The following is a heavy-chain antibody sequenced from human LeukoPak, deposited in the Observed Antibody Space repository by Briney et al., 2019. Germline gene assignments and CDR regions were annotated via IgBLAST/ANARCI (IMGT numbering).Heavy chain of an antibody. Sequence: PSETLSLTCTVSGGSISSYYWSWIRQPPGKGLEWIGYIYYSGSTNYNPSLKSRVTISVDTSKNQFSLKLSSVTAADTAVYYCARDNPTVALDYWGQGTLVTVSS. CDR3: ARDNPTVALDY. CDR2: IYYSGST. J-gene: IGHJ4*02. V-gene: IGHV4-59*01. D-gene: IGHD4-23*01. CDR1: GGSISSYY.